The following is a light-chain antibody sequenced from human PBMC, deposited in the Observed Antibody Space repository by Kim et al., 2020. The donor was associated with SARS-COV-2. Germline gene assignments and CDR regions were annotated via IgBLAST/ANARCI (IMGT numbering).Light chain of an antibody. CDR3: SAWDSSLSVWV. V-gene: IGLV10-54*01. CDR2: RNN. CDR1: SNNVGNQG. Sequence: QAGLTQPPSVSKGLRQTATLTCTGNSNNVGNQGAAWLQQHQGHPPKLLSYRNNNRPSGISERLSASRSGNTASLTITGLQSEDEADYYCSAWDSSLSVWVFGGGTKLTVL. J-gene: IGLJ3*02.